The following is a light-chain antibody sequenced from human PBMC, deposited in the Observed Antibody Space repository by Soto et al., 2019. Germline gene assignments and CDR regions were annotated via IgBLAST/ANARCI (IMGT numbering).Light chain of an antibody. CDR1: QSVSSSY. J-gene: IGKJ5*01. V-gene: IGKV3-20*01. Sequence: EIVLTQSPGTLSLSPGERATLSCRASQSVSSSYLAWYQQKPGQAPRLLIYGASSRATGIPDRFSGSGSGTDFTLTISRLEPEDFAVYYCQQSLESFGQGTRLEIK. CDR2: GAS. CDR3: QQSLES.